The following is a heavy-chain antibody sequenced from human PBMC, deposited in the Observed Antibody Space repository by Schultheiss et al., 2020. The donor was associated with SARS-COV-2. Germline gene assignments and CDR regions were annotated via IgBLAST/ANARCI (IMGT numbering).Heavy chain of an antibody. J-gene: IGHJ3*02. CDR3: ARVMGATGAFDI. CDR2: IIPIFATT. CDR1: GYTFTVYY. V-gene: IGHV1-2*02. Sequence: ASVKVSCTASGYTFTVYYLHWVRQAPGQGLEWMGGIIPIFATTNYAQKFQGRVTMTRDTSISTAYMELSRLRSDDTAVYYCARVMGATGAFDIWGQGTMVTVSS. D-gene: IGHD1-26*01.